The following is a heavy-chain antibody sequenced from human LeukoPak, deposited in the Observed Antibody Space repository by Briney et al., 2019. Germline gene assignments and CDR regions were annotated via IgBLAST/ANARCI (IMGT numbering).Heavy chain of an antibody. J-gene: IGHJ6*02. CDR3: AKSEMATPEGYYYYGMDV. CDR2: ISWNSGSI. D-gene: IGHD5-24*01. V-gene: IGHV3-9*01. Sequence: GGSLRLSCAASGFTFDDYAMHWVRQAPGKGLEWASGISWNSGSIGYADSVKGRFTISRDNAKNSLYLQMNSLRAEDTALYYCAKSEMATPEGYYYYGMDVWGQGTTVTVSS. CDR1: GFTFDDYA.